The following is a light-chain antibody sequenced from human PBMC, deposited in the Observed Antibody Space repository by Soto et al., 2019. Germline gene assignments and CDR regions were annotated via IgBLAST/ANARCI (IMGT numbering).Light chain of an antibody. J-gene: IGKJ3*01. Sequence: EIVLTQSPGTLSLSPGERATLSCRASQSVTSNFLAWYQQKPGQAPRLLIYGASSRSTGIPDRFSGSGSGTDFTLTISRLEPEDCAVYYCQQYGSAPFTFCPGTKVDIK. CDR3: QQYGSAPFT. CDR1: QSVTSNF. CDR2: GAS. V-gene: IGKV3-20*01.